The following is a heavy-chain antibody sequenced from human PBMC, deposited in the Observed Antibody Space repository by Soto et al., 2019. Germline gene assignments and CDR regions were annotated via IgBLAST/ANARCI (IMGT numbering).Heavy chain of an antibody. V-gene: IGHV3-11*06. CDR3: VRSGDNYNLLDY. J-gene: IGHJ4*02. CDR1: GFTFSDHY. CDR2: SSNSGSFT. Sequence: GGSLRLSCAASGFTFSDHYMSWIRQAPGKGLEWIGYSSNSGSFTRYADSVKGRFSISRDNAKNSLFLQINSLRGDDTAIYYCVRSGDNYNLLDYWGQGT. D-gene: IGHD1-1*01.